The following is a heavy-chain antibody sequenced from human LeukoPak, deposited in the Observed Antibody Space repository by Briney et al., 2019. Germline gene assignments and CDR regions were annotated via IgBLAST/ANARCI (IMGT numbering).Heavy chain of an antibody. CDR1: GFTFNTYW. Sequence: QPGGSLRLSCAASGFTFNTYWMSWVRQAPGKGLEWVANIKKDGSERYYVDSVKGRFTISRDNAKSSLYLQMNSLRAEDTALYYCVRVSRDGYSRPDYWGQGTLVTVSS. V-gene: IGHV3-7*01. D-gene: IGHD5-24*01. CDR2: IKKDGSER. CDR3: VRVSRDGYSRPDY. J-gene: IGHJ4*02.